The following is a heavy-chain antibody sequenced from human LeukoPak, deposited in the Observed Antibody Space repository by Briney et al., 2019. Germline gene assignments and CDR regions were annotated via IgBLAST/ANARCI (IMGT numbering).Heavy chain of an antibody. V-gene: IGHV4-39*01. J-gene: IGHJ4*02. CDR3: ARRGGSGRAFDY. Sequence: PSETLSLTCSASGASISGGTYYWGWIRQPPGRGLEWIGSIYYTGSTYDNPSLKSRVTISVDTSKNQFSLKLSSVTAADTAVYYCARRGGSGRAFDYWGQGTLVTVSS. CDR1: GASISGGTYY. D-gene: IGHD1-26*01. CDR2: IYYTGST.